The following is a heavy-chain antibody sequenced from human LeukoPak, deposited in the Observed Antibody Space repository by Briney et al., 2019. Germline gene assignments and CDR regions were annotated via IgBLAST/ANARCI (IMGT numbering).Heavy chain of an antibody. Sequence: GGSLRLSCAASGFIFSTFGIHWVRQTPGKGLEWVAVVWHDGSKQYYADSVKGRFIVSKDNSKNTVYLQMDGLRVDDTAVYYCARVVGVVPVAMLDSWGPGTLVTVSS. CDR2: VWHDGSKQ. D-gene: IGHD2-2*01. J-gene: IGHJ4*02. CDR3: ARVVGVVPVAMLDS. V-gene: IGHV3-33*01. CDR1: GFIFSTFG.